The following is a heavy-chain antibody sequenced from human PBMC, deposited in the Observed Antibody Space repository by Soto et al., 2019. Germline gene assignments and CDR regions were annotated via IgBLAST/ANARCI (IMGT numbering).Heavy chain of an antibody. V-gene: IGHV3-64D*08. CDR1: GFTFSSYA. Sequence: PGGSLRLSCSASGFTFSSYAMHWVRQAPGKGLEYVSAISSNGGSTYYADSVKGRFTISRDNSKNTLYLQMSSLRAEDTAVYYCVKDSEFQQQLAKYNWFDPWGQGTLVTVSS. CDR2: ISSNGGST. D-gene: IGHD6-13*01. J-gene: IGHJ5*02. CDR3: VKDSEFQQQLAKYNWFDP.